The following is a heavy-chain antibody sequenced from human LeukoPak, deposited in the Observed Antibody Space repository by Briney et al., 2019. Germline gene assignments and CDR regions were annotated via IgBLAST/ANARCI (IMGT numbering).Heavy chain of an antibody. CDR3: ASTYYDFWSGYTARGGDY. V-gene: IGHV4-39*01. D-gene: IGHD3-3*01. CDR2: IYYSGST. J-gene: IGHJ4*02. CDR1: GGSISSSSYY. Sequence: PSETLSLTCTVSGGSISSSSYYWGWIRQPPGKGLEWIGSIYYSGSTYYNPSLKSRVTISVDTSKNQFSLKLSSVTAADTAVYYCASTYYDFWSGYTARGGDYWGQGTLVTVSS.